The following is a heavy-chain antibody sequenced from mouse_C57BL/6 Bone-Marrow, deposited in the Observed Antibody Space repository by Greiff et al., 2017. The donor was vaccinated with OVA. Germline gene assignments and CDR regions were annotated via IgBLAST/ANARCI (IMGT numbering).Heavy chain of an antibody. CDR2: IYPRSGNT. CDR1: GYTFTSYG. Sequence: VQLQQSGAELARPGASVKLSCKASGYTFTSYGISWVKQRTGQGLEWIGEIYPRSGNTYYNEKFKGKATLTADKSSSTAYMELRSLTSEDSAVYFCARSGLITTVVATDWYFDVWGTGTTVTVSS. D-gene: IGHD1-1*01. J-gene: IGHJ1*03. CDR3: ARSGLITTVVATDWYFDV. V-gene: IGHV1-81*01.